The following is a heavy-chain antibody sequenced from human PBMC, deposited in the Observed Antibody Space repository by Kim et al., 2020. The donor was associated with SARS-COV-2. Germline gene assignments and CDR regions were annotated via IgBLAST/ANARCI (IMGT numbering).Heavy chain of an antibody. CDR1: GFTFSSYG. CDR3: ATIRAAAGTYYYYGMDV. J-gene: IGHJ6*02. V-gene: IGHV3-33*01. Sequence: GGSLRLSCAASGFTFSSYGMHWVRQAPGKGLEWVAVIWYDGSNKYYADSVKRRFTISRDNSKNTLYLQMNSLRAEDTAVYYCATIRAAAGTYYYYGMDVWGQGTTVTVSS. D-gene: IGHD6-13*01. CDR2: IWYDGSNK.